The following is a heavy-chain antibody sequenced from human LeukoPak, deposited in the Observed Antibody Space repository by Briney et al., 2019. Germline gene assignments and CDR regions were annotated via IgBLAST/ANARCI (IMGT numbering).Heavy chain of an antibody. CDR2: IRYDGSNK. CDR1: GFTFSNFG. Sequence: PGGSLRPSCAASGFTFSNFGMHWVRQAPGKGLEWVAFIRYDGSNKYYADSVKGRFTISRDNSKNTLYLQMNSLRAEDTAVYYCAKRCSSTPCYWGQGTLVTASS. J-gene: IGHJ4*02. CDR3: AKRCSSTPCY. D-gene: IGHD2-2*01. V-gene: IGHV3-30*02.